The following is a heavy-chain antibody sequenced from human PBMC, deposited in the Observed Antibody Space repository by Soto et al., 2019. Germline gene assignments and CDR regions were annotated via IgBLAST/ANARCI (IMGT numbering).Heavy chain of an antibody. Sequence: GGSLRLSCAGSGFTFSRYAMNWVRQAPGKGLEWVSIISSRGDRTSYAESVKGRFTISRDDSKNTLFLHMNSLGAEDTAVYYCAKEAGYSYGFQHNALVLWGQGSRFTVPS. D-gene: IGHD5-18*01. J-gene: IGHJ6*02. CDR1: GFTFSRYA. V-gene: IGHV3-23*01. CDR3: AKEAGYSYGFQHNALVL. CDR2: ISSRGDRT.